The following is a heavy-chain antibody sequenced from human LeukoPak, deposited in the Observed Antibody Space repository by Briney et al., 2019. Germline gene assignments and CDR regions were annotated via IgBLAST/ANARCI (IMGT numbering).Heavy chain of an antibody. CDR1: GFTFSSYS. J-gene: IGHJ5*02. V-gene: IGHV3-74*03. CDR2: INRDGTTP. Sequence: PGGSLRLSCAASGFTFSSYSMNWVRQAPGKGLVWVSHINRDGTTPKYADSVKGRFTISRDNAKNRLYLQMNSLRVEDTAVYYCVRPAVGELGWFDPWGQGTLVTVSS. CDR3: VRPAVGELGWFDP. D-gene: IGHD3-10*01.